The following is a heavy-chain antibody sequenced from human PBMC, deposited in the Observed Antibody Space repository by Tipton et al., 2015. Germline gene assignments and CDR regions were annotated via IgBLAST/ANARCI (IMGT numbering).Heavy chain of an antibody. J-gene: IGHJ4*02. CDR2: IDYSGNT. D-gene: IGHD3-3*01. CDR1: DGSINRSDDY. CDR3: ASVRFLEWLLDY. Sequence: TLSLTCTVSDGSINRSDDYWAWIRQPPGKGLKWIGSIDYSGNTYYNPSLKSRLIISVDTSKNQFSLKLSSVTAADTAVYYCASVRFLEWLLDYWGQGTLVTVSS. V-gene: IGHV4-39*01.